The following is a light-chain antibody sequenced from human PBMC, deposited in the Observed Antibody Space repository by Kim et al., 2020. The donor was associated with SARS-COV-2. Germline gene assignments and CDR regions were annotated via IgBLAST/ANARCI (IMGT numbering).Light chain of an antibody. Sequence: EIVMTQSQATLSVSPGERATLSCRASQSVSSNLAWYQQKPGQAPRLLIYGASTRATGIPARFSGSGSVTEFTLTISSLQSEDFAVYYCQKYNNWPYSFGQGTKLEI. CDR2: GAS. CDR1: QSVSSN. CDR3: QKYNNWPYS. V-gene: IGKV3-15*01. J-gene: IGKJ2*03.